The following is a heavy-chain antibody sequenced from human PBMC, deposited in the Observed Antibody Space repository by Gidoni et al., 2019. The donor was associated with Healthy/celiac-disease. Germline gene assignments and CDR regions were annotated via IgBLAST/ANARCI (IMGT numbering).Heavy chain of an antibody. CDR2: IKQDGSEK. Sequence: EVQLVESGGGLVQPGGSLRLSCADSGFTFSRYWMSWVRQAPGKGLGWVANIKQDGSEKYYVDSVKGRFTISRDNAKNSLYLQMNSLRAEDTAVYYCARDTTTAGFDYWGQGTLVTVSS. V-gene: IGHV3-7*01. CDR1: GFTFSRYW. J-gene: IGHJ4*02. CDR3: ARDTTTAGFDY. D-gene: IGHD1-1*01.